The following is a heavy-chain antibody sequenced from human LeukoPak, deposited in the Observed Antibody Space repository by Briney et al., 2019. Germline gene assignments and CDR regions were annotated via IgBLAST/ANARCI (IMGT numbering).Heavy chain of an antibody. D-gene: IGHD3-22*01. J-gene: IGHJ5*02. Sequence: SETLSLTCAVYGGSFSGYYWSWIRQPPGKGLEWIGEINHSGSTNYNPSLKSRVTISVDTSKNQFSLKLSSVTAADTAVYYCARVRSITMIVVEGERWFDPWGQGTLVTVSS. CDR1: GGSFSGYY. CDR2: INHSGST. V-gene: IGHV4-34*01. CDR3: ARVRSITMIVVEGERWFDP.